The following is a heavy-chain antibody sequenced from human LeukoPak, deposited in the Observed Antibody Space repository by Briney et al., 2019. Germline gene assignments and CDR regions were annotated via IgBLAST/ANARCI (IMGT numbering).Heavy chain of an antibody. CDR2: ISYDGSNN. J-gene: IGHJ4*02. D-gene: IGHD2-21*02. CDR1: GFAVSSNH. Sequence: PGGSLRLSCAASGFAVSSNHMNWVRRAPGKGLEWVALISYDGSNNYYADSVKGRFTISRDNSKNTLYLQMNSLRAEDTAVYYCAKDRVAYCGGDCYLGDYWGQGTLVTVSS. CDR3: AKDRVAYCGGDCYLGDY. V-gene: IGHV3-30*18.